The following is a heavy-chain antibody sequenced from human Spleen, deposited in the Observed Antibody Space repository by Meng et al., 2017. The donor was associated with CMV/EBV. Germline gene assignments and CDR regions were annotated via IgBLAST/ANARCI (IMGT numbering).Heavy chain of an antibody. CDR3: ANGDVVVPAAAPFDH. J-gene: IGHJ4*02. CDR1: GFNFDSYA. D-gene: IGHD2-2*01. CDR2: VSVSGDNT. Sequence: SCVVSGFNFDSYAMSWVRLVPGKGLEWVSSVSVSGDNTYYSDSVRGRFTISRDNSQNTLFLQMNSLRVEDTAVYYCANGDVVVPAAAPFDHWGQGTLVTVSS. V-gene: IGHV3-23*01.